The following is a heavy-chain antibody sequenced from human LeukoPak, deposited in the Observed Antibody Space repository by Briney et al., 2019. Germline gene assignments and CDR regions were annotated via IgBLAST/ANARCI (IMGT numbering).Heavy chain of an antibody. D-gene: IGHD3-22*01. CDR2: ISYDGSNK. J-gene: IGHJ4*02. Sequence: PGGSLRLSCAASGLTFSSSAMHWVRQAPGKGLEWVAVISYDGSNKYYADSVKGRFTISRDNSKNTLYLQMTSLRAEDTAVYYCAKGRQSITMIVVATDYWGQGTLVTVSS. CDR1: GLTFSSSA. CDR3: AKGRQSITMIVVATDY. V-gene: IGHV3-30*04.